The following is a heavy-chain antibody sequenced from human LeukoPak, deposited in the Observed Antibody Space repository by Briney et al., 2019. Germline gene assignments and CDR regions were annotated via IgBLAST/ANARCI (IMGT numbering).Heavy chain of an antibody. CDR2: IYTSGST. Sequence: SETLSLTCTVSGGSISSYYWSWIRQPAGKGLEWIGRIYTSGSTNYNPSLKSRVTMSVDTSKNQFSLKLSSVTTADTAVYYCARVTAGPYYYYMDVWGKGTTVTVSS. J-gene: IGHJ6*03. V-gene: IGHV4-4*07. D-gene: IGHD6-13*01. CDR3: ARVTAGPYYYYMDV. CDR1: GGSISSYY.